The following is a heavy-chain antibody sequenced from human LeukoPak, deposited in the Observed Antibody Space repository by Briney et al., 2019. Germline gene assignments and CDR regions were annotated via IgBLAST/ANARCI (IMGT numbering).Heavy chain of an antibody. Sequence: SGESLRLSCAASGFTFSSYWMTWVRQAPGKGLEWVANIKYDGSEKDYMDSVKGRFTISRDNAKNSLYLQMNSLRAEDTAVYYCARDIEAAGLFLDYWGQGTLVTVSS. CDR1: GFTFSSYW. V-gene: IGHV3-7*01. J-gene: IGHJ4*02. D-gene: IGHD6-13*01. CDR2: IKYDGSEK. CDR3: ARDIEAAGLFLDY.